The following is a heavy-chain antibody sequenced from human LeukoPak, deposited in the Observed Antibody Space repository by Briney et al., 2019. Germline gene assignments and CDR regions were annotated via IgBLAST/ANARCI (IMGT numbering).Heavy chain of an antibody. CDR3: AAHRSSWYLQYNWFDP. Sequence: ASLKVSCKASGYTFTGYYMHWVRQAPGQGLEWVGWINPNSGGTNYAQKFQGRVTMTRDTSISTAYMELSSLRSDDTAVYYRAAHRSSWYLQYNWFDPWGEGTLVTVSS. CDR1: GYTFTGYY. V-gene: IGHV1-2*02. J-gene: IGHJ5*02. CDR2: INPNSGGT. D-gene: IGHD6-13*01.